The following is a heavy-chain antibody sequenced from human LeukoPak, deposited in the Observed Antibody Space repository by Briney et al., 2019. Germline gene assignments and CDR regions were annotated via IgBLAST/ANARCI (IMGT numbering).Heavy chain of an antibody. J-gene: IGHJ3*02. CDR3: ARYYYDSSGYYSSHAFDI. D-gene: IGHD3-22*01. CDR2: IYYSGST. V-gene: IGHV4-31*03. Sequence: SETLSLTCTVSGGTISRGGYYWSWIRQHPGKGLEWIGYIYYSGSTYYNPSLKSRVTISVDTSKNQFSLKLSSVTAADTAVYYCARYYYDSSGYYSSHAFDIWGQGTMVAVSS. CDR1: GGTISRGGYY.